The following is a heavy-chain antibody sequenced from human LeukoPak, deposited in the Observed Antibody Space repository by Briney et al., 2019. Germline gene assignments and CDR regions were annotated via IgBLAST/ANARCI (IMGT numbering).Heavy chain of an antibody. D-gene: IGHD6-13*01. CDR3: ARVRGSSWYLDY. V-gene: IGHV3-21*01. J-gene: IGHJ4*02. CDR1: GFTFSSYS. Sequence: GSLRLSCAASGFTFSSYSMNWVRQTPGKGLEWVSSISSGGGYIYYADSVKGRFTISRDNAKNSLSLQMNSLRAEDTAVYYCARVRGSSWYLDYWGQGTLVTVSS. CDR2: ISSGGGYI.